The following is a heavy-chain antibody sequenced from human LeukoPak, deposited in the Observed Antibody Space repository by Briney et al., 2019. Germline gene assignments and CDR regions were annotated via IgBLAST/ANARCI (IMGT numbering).Heavy chain of an antibody. CDR1: GGSISSNIW. V-gene: IGHV4-4*02. J-gene: IGHJ4*02. CDR3: ARVNINNWHSCDY. CDR2: IYHSGSP. D-gene: IGHD1-1*01. Sequence: SETLSLTCAVSGGSISSNIWWGWVRQPPGKGLELIGEIYHSGSPNYNPSLKSRVTISVDKSRNHFSLNLSSVTAADTAVYYCARVNINNWHSCDYWGQGTLVTVSS.